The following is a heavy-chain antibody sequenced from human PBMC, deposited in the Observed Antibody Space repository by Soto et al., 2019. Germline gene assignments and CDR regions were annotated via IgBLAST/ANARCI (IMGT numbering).Heavy chain of an antibody. D-gene: IGHD6-19*01. V-gene: IGHV3-11*01. Sequence: NPGGSLRLSCGASGFTFSNYYMSWIRQAPGKGPEWVSYISSTGRTIYYADSVKGRFTVSRDNAQNSLSLKLNSLRVEDTAVYYCARSYSSGWEFDYWGQGTQVTVSS. J-gene: IGHJ4*02. CDR2: ISSTGRTI. CDR1: GFTFSNYY. CDR3: ARSYSSGWEFDY.